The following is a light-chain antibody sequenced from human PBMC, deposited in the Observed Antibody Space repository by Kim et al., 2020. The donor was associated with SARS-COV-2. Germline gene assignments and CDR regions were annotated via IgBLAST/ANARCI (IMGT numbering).Light chain of an antibody. CDR2: YHS. CDR1: NIGGKS. J-gene: IGLJ3*02. Sequence: SYELTQPPSVSVATGKTASIACGGNNIGGKSVHWYRQKPGKAPVLVISYHSDRASGIPERFSGSNSGNTATLTISRVEAGDEVDYYCHVWDTSSVHWVFGGGTQLTVL. V-gene: IGLV3-21*04. CDR3: HVWDTSSVHWV.